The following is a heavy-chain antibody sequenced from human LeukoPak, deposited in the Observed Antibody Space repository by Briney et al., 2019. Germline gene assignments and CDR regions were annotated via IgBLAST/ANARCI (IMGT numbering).Heavy chain of an antibody. CDR3: ARGNWGSWFDP. CDR1: GYSFTSYW. D-gene: IGHD7-27*01. J-gene: IGHJ5*02. V-gene: IGHV5-10-1*01. Sequence: GESRKISCKGSGYSFTSYWISWVRQMPGKGLEWMGRINPSDSYTNYSPSFQGHVTISVDKSISTAYLQWSSLKASDTAMYYCARGNWGSWFDPWGQGTLVTVSS. CDR2: INPSDSYT.